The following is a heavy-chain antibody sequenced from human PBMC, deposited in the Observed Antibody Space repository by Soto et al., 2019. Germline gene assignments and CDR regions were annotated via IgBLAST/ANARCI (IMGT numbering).Heavy chain of an antibody. J-gene: IGHJ4*02. V-gene: IGHV3-73*01. D-gene: IGHD1-26*01. CDR1: GFPFSGPA. CDR3: TTQEIVGATGY. Sequence: GGSLRLSCAAPGFPFSGPALHWVRQASGKGLEWVGRIRSKAYSYATAYAASVKGRFTISRDDSKNTAYLQMNSLKTEDTAIYYCTTQEIVGATGYWGQGT. CDR2: IRSKAYSYAT.